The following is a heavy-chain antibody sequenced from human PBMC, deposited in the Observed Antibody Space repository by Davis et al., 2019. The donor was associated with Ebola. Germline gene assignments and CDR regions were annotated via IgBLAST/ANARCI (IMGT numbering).Heavy chain of an antibody. CDR1: GFTFNNYG. V-gene: IGHV3-33*01. CDR3: TTRLVNHFDY. J-gene: IGHJ4*02. D-gene: IGHD6-19*01. Sequence: GESLKISCAASGFTFNNYGLHWVRQPPGKGLEWVAVIWFDGSVTYYADSVKGRFTISRDDSKNTVFLHMNTLRAEDTAIYYCTTRLVNHFDYWGQGTLVTVSS. CDR2: IWFDGSVT.